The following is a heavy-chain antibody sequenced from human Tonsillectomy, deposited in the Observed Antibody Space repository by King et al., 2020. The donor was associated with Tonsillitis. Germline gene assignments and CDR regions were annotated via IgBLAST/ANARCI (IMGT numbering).Heavy chain of an antibody. V-gene: IGHV1-18*01. Sequence: QVQLVESGAEVKKPGASVKVSCKTSGYTFTSYGITWVRQAPGQGLEWMGWISAYNGNSNYAQKIQGRVTMTTDTSTSTAYMEVRRLKSDDRAVYYCTRGGGGHIGSTLYEGIQHWGQGNLVIVSS. D-gene: IGHD2-21*01. CDR3: TRGGGGHIGSTLYEGIQH. J-gene: IGHJ1*01. CDR2: ISAYNGNS. CDR1: GYTFTSYG.